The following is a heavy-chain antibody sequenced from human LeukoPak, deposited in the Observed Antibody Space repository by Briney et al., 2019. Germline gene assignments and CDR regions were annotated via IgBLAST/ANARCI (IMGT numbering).Heavy chain of an antibody. CDR3: AREVKDFWSGYYTGSRHYYYYYMDV. CDR1: GFTFSNYG. CDR2: INHSGST. J-gene: IGHJ6*03. Sequence: PGGTLRLSCAASGFTFSNYGMSWIRQPPGKGLEWIGEINHSGSTNYNPSLKSRVIISVDTSKNQFSLKLSSVTAADTAVYYCAREVKDFWSGYYTGSRHYYYYYMDVWGKGTTVTVSS. V-gene: IGHV4-34*01. D-gene: IGHD3-3*01.